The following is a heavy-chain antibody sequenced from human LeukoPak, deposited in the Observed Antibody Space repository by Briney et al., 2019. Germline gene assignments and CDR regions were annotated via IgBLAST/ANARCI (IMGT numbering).Heavy chain of an antibody. CDR3: ARTGYSYGYWLDY. V-gene: IGHV4-4*07. CDR1: GVSISSYY. J-gene: IGHJ4*02. D-gene: IGHD5-18*01. CDR2: FYHGGST. Sequence: SETLSLTCTVSGVSISSYYWSWIRQPAGKGLEWIGTFYHGGSTFYNPSLKSRVNKSVDTSKNQFSLKLSSVTAADTAVYYCARTGYSYGYWLDYWGQGTLVTVSA.